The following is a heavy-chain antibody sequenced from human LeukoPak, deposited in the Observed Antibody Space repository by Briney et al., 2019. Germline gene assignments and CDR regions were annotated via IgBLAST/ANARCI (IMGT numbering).Heavy chain of an antibody. D-gene: IGHD2-2*01. CDR3: TTDLRLVVVPAARGYYYYYMDV. J-gene: IGHJ6*03. V-gene: IGHV3-15*01. CDR2: IKSKTDGGTT. Sequence: GSLRLSCAASGFTFSNAWMSWVRQAPGKGLEWVGRIKSKTDGGTTDYAAPVKGRFTISKDDSKNTLYLQMNSLKTEDTAVYYCTTDLRLVVVPAARGYYYYYMDVWGKGTTVTVSS. CDR1: GFTFSNAW.